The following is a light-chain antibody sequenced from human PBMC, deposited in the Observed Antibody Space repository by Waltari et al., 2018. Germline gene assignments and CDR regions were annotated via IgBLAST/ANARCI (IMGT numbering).Light chain of an antibody. CDR3: SSYTSSSSLV. V-gene: IGLV2-14*01. CDR2: YVS. CDR1: SSDVGGYNY. Sequence: QSALTQPASVSGSPGQSITISCTGTSSDVGGYNYVSWYQQHPGEAPKIMIYYVSSRPARVSDRFAGSKSGNTASLTISGLQAEDEADYYCSSYTSSSSLVFGGGTKLTVL. J-gene: IGLJ3*02.